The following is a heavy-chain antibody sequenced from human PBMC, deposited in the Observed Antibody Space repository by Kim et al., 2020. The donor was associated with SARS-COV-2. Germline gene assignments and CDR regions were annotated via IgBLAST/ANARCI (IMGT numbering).Heavy chain of an antibody. J-gene: IGHJ6*02. D-gene: IGHD1-7*01. CDR1: GGSISSYY. CDR2: IYYSGST. Sequence: SETLSLTCTASGGSISSYYWSWIRQPPGKGLEWIGYIYYSGSTNYNPSLKSRVTISVDTSKNQFSLKLSSVTAADTAVYYCARDFLVPPELDYYYGMDVWGQGTTVTVSS. V-gene: IGHV4-59*13. CDR3: ARDFLVPPELDYYYGMDV.